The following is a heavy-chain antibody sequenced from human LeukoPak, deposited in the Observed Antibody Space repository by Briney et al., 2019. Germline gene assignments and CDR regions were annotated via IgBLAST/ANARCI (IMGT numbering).Heavy chain of an antibody. CDR1: GYTFTSYY. CDR3: ARDLGSGYYDY. J-gene: IGHJ4*02. V-gene: IGHV1-46*01. CDR2: INPSGGST. D-gene: IGHD2-15*01. Sequence: AASVKVSCKASGYTFTSYYIHWVRQAPGQGLEWMGIINPSGGSTSYAQKFQGRVTMTRDTSTSTVYMELSSLRSEDTAVYYCARDLGSGYYDYWGQGTLVTVSS.